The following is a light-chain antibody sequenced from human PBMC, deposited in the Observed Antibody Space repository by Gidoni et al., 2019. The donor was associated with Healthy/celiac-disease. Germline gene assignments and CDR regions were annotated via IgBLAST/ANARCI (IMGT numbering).Light chain of an antibody. CDR1: QSVSSSY. CDR3: QQYGSSLFT. V-gene: IGKV3-20*01. Sequence: VLTQSPGTLSLSPGEIATLSCRASQSVSSSYVAWYQQKPGQAPRLLIYGASSRATGIPDRFSGSGSGTDFTLTISRLEPEDFAVYYCQQYGSSLFTFGPGTKVDIK. CDR2: GAS. J-gene: IGKJ3*01.